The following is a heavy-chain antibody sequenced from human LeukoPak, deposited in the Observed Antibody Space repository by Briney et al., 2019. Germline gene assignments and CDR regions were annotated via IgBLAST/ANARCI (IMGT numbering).Heavy chain of an antibody. Sequence: ASVKVSCKASGYTFTSYGISWVRQAPGQGLEWMGWISAYNGNTNYAQKLQGRVTMTTDTSTGTAYMELRSLRSDDTAVYYCARARGTMVRGVIIANWFDPWGQGTLVTVSS. J-gene: IGHJ5*02. D-gene: IGHD3-10*01. V-gene: IGHV1-18*01. CDR3: ARARGTMVRGVIIANWFDP. CDR2: ISAYNGNT. CDR1: GYTFTSYG.